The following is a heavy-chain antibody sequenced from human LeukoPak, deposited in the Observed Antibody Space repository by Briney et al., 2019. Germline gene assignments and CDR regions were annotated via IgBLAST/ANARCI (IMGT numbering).Heavy chain of an antibody. J-gene: IGHJ4*02. V-gene: IGHV3-23*01. D-gene: IGHD2-2*01. CDR1: GFTFSSYA. Sequence: GGSLRLSCAASGFTFSSYAMSWVRQAPGKGLEWVSTVSGSGGSTYYADSVKGRFTVSRDNVNNMVYLQMNSLRDEDTAVYYCAKRIGSCDSISCLYFDHWGQEALVTVSS. CDR2: VSGSGGST. CDR3: AKRIGSCDSISCLYFDH.